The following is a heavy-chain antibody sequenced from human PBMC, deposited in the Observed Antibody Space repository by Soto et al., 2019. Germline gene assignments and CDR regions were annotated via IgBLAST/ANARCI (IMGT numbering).Heavy chain of an antibody. Sequence: GASVKVSCKASGYSFTSYYIHWLRQAPGQGPEWMGWINPNTGDAKYAQKFQGWVTLTRDTSISTAYMEMKRLKSDDTAVFYCVREGGTLGHSLGELFPTQNYHYYGMDVWG. D-gene: IGHD3-10*01. CDR2: INPNTGDA. CDR1: GYSFTSYY. J-gene: IGHJ6*02. CDR3: VREGGTLGHSLGELFPTQNYHYYGMDV. V-gene: IGHV1-2*04.